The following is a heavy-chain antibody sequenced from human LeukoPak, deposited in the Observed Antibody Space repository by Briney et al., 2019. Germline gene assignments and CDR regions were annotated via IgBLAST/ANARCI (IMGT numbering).Heavy chain of an antibody. Sequence: EASVKVSCKASGYTFTSYYMHWVRQAPGQGLEWMGIINPSGGGTIYTQKFQGRVTMTRDMSTSTVYVELSSLRSEDTAVYYCARDGSGSGWFDPWGQGTLVTVSS. J-gene: IGHJ5*02. CDR3: ARDGSGSGWFDP. D-gene: IGHD3-10*01. V-gene: IGHV1-46*01. CDR1: GYTFTSYY. CDR2: INPSGGGT.